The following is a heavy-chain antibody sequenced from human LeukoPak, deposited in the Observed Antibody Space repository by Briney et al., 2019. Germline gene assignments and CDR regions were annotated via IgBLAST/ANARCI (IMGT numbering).Heavy chain of an antibody. CDR1: GFTFSSYG. CDR2: ISYDGRNE. Sequence: GGSLRLSCAASGFTFSSYGMHWVRQAPGKGLEWVAVISYDGRNEYYADSVKGRFTISRDNSKNTLYLQMNSLRAEDTAVYCCAKATPPRDDSNPDFWGQGTLVTVSS. D-gene: IGHD5-24*01. J-gene: IGHJ4*02. CDR3: AKATPPRDDSNPDF. V-gene: IGHV3-30*18.